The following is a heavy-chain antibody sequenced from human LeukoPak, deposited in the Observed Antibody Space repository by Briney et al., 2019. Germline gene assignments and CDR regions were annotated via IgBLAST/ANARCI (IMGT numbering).Heavy chain of an antibody. CDR2: IYFSVST. J-gene: IGHJ4*02. CDR1: GVSLCTSGVG. D-gene: IGHD3-10*01. V-gene: IGHV4-30-4*08. Sequence: SGPTLVKPTQTLTLSFTFSGVSLCTSGVGVGWIPQPPGKGLEWVGYIYFSVSTYYNPSLTSRVSIPVYRSKNQFSLKLSSVTAANTAVYYCARAHYYGSGSYYPPDYWGQGTLVTVSS. CDR3: ARAHYYGSGSYYPPDY.